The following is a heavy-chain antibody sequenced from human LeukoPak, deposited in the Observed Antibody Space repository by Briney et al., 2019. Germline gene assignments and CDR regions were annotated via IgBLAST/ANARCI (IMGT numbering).Heavy chain of an antibody. CDR2: INHSGST. Sequence: SETLSLTFAGYGWSFSGYYWSWIRQPPGRGLEGVGEINHSGSTNYNPSIMSRVTISVDTSKKQFSLKLISVTAADTAVYCCASVPAMIMFAREDAFDIWGQGTMVTVSS. CDR3: ASVPAMIMFAREDAFDI. D-gene: IGHD3-16*01. J-gene: IGHJ3*02. V-gene: IGHV4-34*01. CDR1: GWSFSGYY.